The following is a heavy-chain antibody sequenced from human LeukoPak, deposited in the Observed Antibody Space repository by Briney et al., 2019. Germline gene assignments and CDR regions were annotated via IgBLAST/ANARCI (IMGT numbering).Heavy chain of an antibody. CDR3: ARDLGYQLLN. Sequence: PSETLSLTCTVSGGSISSYYWSWIRQPPGKGLEWIGYIYYSGSTNYNPSLKSRVTISVDTSKNQFSLKLSSVTAADTAVYYCARDLGYQLLNWGQGTLVTVSS. CDR1: GGSISSYY. D-gene: IGHD2-2*01. V-gene: IGHV4-59*01. J-gene: IGHJ4*02. CDR2: IYYSGST.